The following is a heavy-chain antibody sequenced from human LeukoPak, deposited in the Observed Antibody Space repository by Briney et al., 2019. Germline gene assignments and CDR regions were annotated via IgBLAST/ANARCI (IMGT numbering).Heavy chain of an antibody. Sequence: SETLSLTCTVSGGSIGSYYWSWIRQPPGKGLEWIGYIYYSGSTNYNPSLKSRVTISVDTSKNQFSLKLSSVTAADTAVYYCARGRYSGSPIDYWGQGTLVTVSS. V-gene: IGHV4-59*01. CDR3: ARGRYSGSPIDY. CDR1: GGSIGSYY. D-gene: IGHD1-26*01. J-gene: IGHJ4*02. CDR2: IYYSGST.